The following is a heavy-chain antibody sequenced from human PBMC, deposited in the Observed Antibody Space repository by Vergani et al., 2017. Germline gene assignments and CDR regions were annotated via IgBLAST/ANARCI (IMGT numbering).Heavy chain of an antibody. CDR2: IYYSGST. CDR3: ARGGGWQPLDP. D-gene: IGHD3-16*01. CDR1: GGSISSYY. J-gene: IGHJ5*02. V-gene: IGHV4-59*01. Sequence: QVQLQESGPGLVKPSETLSLTCTVSGGSISSYYWSWIRQPPGKGLEWIGYIYYSGSTNYNPSLKSRVTISVDTSKNQFSRKLSSVTAADTAVYYCARGGGWQPLDPWGQGTLVTVSS.